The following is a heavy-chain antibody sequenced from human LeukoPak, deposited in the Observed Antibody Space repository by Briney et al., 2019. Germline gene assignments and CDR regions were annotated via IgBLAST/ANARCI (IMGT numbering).Heavy chain of an antibody. Sequence: GGSLRLSCAASGFTVSDHFMDWVRQAPGKGLEWVGRTRNKANSYTTEYAASVKGRFTISRDDSKNSLYLQMNSLRAEDTAVYYCARDGPLPVSYYYDSSPPRAFDIWGQGTMVTVSS. V-gene: IGHV3-72*01. CDR2: TRNKANSYTT. CDR1: GFTVSDHF. CDR3: ARDGPLPVSYYYDSSPPRAFDI. D-gene: IGHD3-22*01. J-gene: IGHJ3*02.